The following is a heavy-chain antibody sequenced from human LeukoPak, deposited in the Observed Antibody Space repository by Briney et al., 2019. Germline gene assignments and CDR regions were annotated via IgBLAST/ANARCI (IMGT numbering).Heavy chain of an antibody. J-gene: IGHJ4*02. CDR1: GFTFSSYA. CDR2: ISGSGGST. V-gene: IGHV3-23*01. Sequence: PGGSLRLSCAASGFTFSSYAMSWVRQAPGKGLEWVSAISGSGGSTYYADSVKGRFTISRDNSKNTLFLQMNSLRAEDTAVYYCARDRGAYSYGWIGEHYFDYWGQGTLVTVSS. D-gene: IGHD5-18*01. CDR3: ARDRGAYSYGWIGEHYFDY.